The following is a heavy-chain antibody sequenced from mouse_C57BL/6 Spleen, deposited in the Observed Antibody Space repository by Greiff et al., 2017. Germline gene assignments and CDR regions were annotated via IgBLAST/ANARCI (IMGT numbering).Heavy chain of an antibody. J-gene: IGHJ1*03. Sequence: QVQLQQPGAELVKPGASVKLSCKASGYTFTSYWMHWVQQRPGQGLEWIGMIHPNSGSTNYNEKFKSKATLTVDKSSSTAYMQLNSLTSEDYAVYYCARAGYDYVWYFGVWGTVTTVTGSS. CDR2: IHPNSGST. V-gene: IGHV1-64*01. D-gene: IGHD2-4*01. CDR3: ARAGYDYVWYFGV. CDR1: GYTFTSYW.